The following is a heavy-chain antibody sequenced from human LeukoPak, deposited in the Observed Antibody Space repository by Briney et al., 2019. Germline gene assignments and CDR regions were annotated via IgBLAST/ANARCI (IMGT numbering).Heavy chain of an antibody. V-gene: IGHV3-53*01. J-gene: IGHJ4*02. CDR2: IYSDGTT. CDR1: GFTVSNNY. CDR3: AKPDGPDY. D-gene: IGHD1-14*01. Sequence: GGSLRLSCAASGFTVSNNYMSWVRQAPGKKLEWVSDIYSDGTTFYADSVKGRFTISRDNSKNTLYLQMNSLRAEDTAVYYCAKPDGPDYWGQGTLVTVSS.